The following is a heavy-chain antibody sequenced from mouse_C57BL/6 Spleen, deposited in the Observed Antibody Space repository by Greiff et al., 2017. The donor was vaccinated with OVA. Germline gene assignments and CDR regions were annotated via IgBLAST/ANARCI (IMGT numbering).Heavy chain of an antibody. J-gene: IGHJ1*03. V-gene: IGHV1-50*01. CDR3: ARSPLYGSSPYWYFDV. CDR2: IDPSDSYT. Sequence: QVQLQQPGAELVKPGASVKLSCKASGYTFNSYWMQWVKQRPGQGLEWIGEIDPSDSYTNYNQKFKGKATLTVDTSSSTAYMQLSSLTSEDSAVYYCARSPLYGSSPYWYFDVWGTGTTVTVSS. CDR1: GYTFNSYW. D-gene: IGHD1-1*01.